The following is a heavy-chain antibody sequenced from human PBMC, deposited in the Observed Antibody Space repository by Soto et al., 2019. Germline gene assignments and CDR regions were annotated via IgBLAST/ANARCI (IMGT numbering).Heavy chain of an antibody. J-gene: IGHJ6*02. V-gene: IGHV3-49*04. Sequence: SLRLSCTASGFTCGDYAMSWARQAPGKGLEWVGFIRSKAYGGTTEYAASVKGRFTISRDDSKSIAYLQMNSLKTEDTAVYYCTREYDSSGYYLDYYYYGMDVWGQGTTVTVS. D-gene: IGHD3-22*01. CDR2: IRSKAYGGTT. CDR1: GFTCGDYA. CDR3: TREYDSSGYYLDYYYYGMDV.